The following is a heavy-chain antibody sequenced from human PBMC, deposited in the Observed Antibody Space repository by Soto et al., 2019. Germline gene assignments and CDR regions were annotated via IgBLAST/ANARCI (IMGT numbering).Heavy chain of an antibody. CDR3: ASGYRGYYCDTAPTPWFDP. CDR1: GGSISSGGYY. D-gene: IGHD3-22*01. J-gene: IGHJ5*02. Sequence: PSETLSLTCTVSGGSISSGGYYWSWIRQHPGKGLEWIGYIYYSGSTYYNPSLKSRVTISVDTSKNQFSLKLSSVTAADTAVYYCASGYRGYYCDTAPTPWFDPWGQGTLVTVSS. CDR2: IYYSGST. V-gene: IGHV4-31*03.